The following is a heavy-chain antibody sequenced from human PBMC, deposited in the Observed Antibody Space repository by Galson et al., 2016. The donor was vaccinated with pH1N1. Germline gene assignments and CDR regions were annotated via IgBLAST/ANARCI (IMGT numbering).Heavy chain of an antibody. CDR3: SPWPPAYCSKTRCYGMDF. J-gene: IGHJ6*02. CDR2: IYPEDSDT. D-gene: IGHD2-2*01. V-gene: IGHV5-51*01. Sequence: QSGAEVKKPGESLKISCKGSGYSFTTYWLGWVRQMPGKGLEWMGMIYPEDSDTRYRPSFQGQVTISADKSIPTAYLQWSSLQASDTATYYCSPWPPAYCSKTRCYGMDFWGQGTTVIVSS. CDR1: GYSFTTYW.